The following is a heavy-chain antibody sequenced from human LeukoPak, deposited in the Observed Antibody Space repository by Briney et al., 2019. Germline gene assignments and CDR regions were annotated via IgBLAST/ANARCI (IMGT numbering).Heavy chain of an antibody. Sequence: ASVKVSCKASGYTFTSYDINWVRQATGQGLEWMGWMNPNSGNTAYAQKFQGRVTMTRNTSITTAYMDLSSLTSEDTAMYYCAGITIFGPPIGAFDIWGQGTMVTVSS. V-gene: IGHV1-8*01. J-gene: IGHJ3*02. D-gene: IGHD3-3*01. CDR1: GYTFTSYD. CDR3: AGITIFGPPIGAFDI. CDR2: MNPNSGNT.